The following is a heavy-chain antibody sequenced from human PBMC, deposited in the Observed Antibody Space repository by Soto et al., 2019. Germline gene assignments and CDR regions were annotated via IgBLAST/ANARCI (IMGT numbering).Heavy chain of an antibody. Sequence: GGSPRLSCAASGFTFSSYAMHWVRQAPGKGLEWVAVISYDGSNKYYADSVKGRFTISRDNSKNTLYLQMNSLRAEDTAVYYCARVYCSGGSCYEDFDYWGQGTLVTVSS. CDR2: ISYDGSNK. J-gene: IGHJ4*02. V-gene: IGHV3-30-3*01. D-gene: IGHD2-15*01. CDR1: GFTFSSYA. CDR3: ARVYCSGGSCYEDFDY.